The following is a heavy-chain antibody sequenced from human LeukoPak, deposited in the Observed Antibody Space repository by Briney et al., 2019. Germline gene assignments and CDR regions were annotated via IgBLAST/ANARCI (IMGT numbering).Heavy chain of an antibody. CDR2: VSDDGSTT. CDR3: VRHNAARAFDI. V-gene: IGHV3-74*03. CDR1: GFTFSSFW. D-gene: IGHD1-1*01. Sequence: GGSVRLSCAASGFTFSSFWMHWVRQAPGKGMVWVSRVSDDGSTTTYADSVKGRFTISRDNAKNTLYLQMNSLRPEDTAVYYCVRHNAARAFDIWGQGTMVIVSS. J-gene: IGHJ3*02.